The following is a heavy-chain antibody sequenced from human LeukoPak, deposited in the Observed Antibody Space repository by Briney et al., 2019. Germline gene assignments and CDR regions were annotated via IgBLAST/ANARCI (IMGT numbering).Heavy chain of an antibody. J-gene: IGHJ4*02. CDR2: VSGSGDTT. CDR3: AKFGIWSGYYIDY. V-gene: IGHV3-23*01. Sequence: GGSLRLSCAASGFTFTSYAMHWVRQAPGKGLVWVSAVSGSGDTTYYADSAEGRFTVSRDNSKSTVYLQMNSLRAEDTAVYYCAKFGIWSGYYIDYWGQGTLVTVSS. D-gene: IGHD3-3*01. CDR1: GFTFTSYA.